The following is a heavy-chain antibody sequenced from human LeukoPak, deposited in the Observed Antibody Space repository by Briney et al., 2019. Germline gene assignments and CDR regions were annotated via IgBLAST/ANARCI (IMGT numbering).Heavy chain of an antibody. J-gene: IGHJ5*02. CDR2: INPNSGGT. D-gene: IGHD3-10*01. V-gene: IGHV1-2*02. Sequence: ASVKVSCKASGYTFTGYYMHWVRQAPGQGLEWMGWINPNSGGTNYAQKFQGRVTMTRDTSISTAYMELSRLRSDDTAVYYCARENYYGSGSYYPNWFDPWGQGTLVTVSS. CDR3: ARENYYGSGSYYPNWFDP. CDR1: GYTFTGYY.